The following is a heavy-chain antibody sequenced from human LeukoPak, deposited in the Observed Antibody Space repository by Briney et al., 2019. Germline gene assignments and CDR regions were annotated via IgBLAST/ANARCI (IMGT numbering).Heavy chain of an antibody. D-gene: IGHD4-11*01. J-gene: IGHJ4*02. Sequence: ASVRVSCKASGGTFTSYGINWVRQAPGLGLEWMGRIIPIVGILNYAQRFQGRVTITADESTSTAYMELSSLRSEDTAVYYCARGPDDYSNYGGSWGQGTLVTVSS. CDR3: ARGPDDYSNYGGS. CDR2: IIPIVGIL. CDR1: GGTFTSYG. V-gene: IGHV1-69*04.